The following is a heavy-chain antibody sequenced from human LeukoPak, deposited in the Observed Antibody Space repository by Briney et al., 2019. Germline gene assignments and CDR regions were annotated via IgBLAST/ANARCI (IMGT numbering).Heavy chain of an antibody. V-gene: IGHV3-7*01. J-gene: IGHJ6*02. CDR1: GFTFSSYW. CDR3: ARDYPATFYYGMDV. CDR2: IKQDGSEK. Sequence: PGGSLRLSCAASGFTFSSYWMGWVRQAPGKGLEWVANIKQDGSEKYYVDSVKGRFTISRDNAKNSLYLQMNSLRAEDTAVYYCARDYPATFYYGMDVWGQGTTVTVSS. D-gene: IGHD2-15*01.